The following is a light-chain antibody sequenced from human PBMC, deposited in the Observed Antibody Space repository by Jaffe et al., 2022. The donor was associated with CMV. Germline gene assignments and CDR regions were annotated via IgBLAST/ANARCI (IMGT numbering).Light chain of an antibody. CDR3: LQDYTYPYT. CDR1: QGVGND. CDR2: AAS. J-gene: IGKJ2*01. V-gene: IGKV1-6*01. Sequence: AIRMTQSPSSLSASVGDRVTITCRASQGVGNDLGWYQQKPGKAPKLLIYAASSLQSGVPSRFSGSGSGTDFTLTISSLQPEDFATYYCLQDYTYPYTFGQGTKLEIK.